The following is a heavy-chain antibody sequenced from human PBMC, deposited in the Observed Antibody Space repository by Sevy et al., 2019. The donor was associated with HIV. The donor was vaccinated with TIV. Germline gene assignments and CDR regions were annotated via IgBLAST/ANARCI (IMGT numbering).Heavy chain of an antibody. CDR1: GFTFSSYG. CDR2: IRYDGSNK. CDR3: ANGPEQQLPDYYYGMDV. J-gene: IGHJ6*02. Sequence: GGSLRLSCAASGFTFSSYGMHWVRQAPGKGLEWVAFIRYDGSNKYYADSVKGRFTISRDNSKNTLYLQMNSLRAEDTAVYYCANGPEQQLPDYYYGMDVWGQGTTVTVSS. V-gene: IGHV3-30*02. D-gene: IGHD6-13*01.